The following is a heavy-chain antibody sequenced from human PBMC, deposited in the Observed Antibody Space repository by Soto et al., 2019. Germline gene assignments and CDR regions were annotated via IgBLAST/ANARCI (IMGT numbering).Heavy chain of an antibody. CDR3: ARDRGPRSCLSGSYYYYGMDV. V-gene: IGHV1-69*12. CDR2: IIPIFGTA. Sequence: QVQLVQSGAAVKKPGSSVKVSCKASGGTFSSYAISWVRQAPGQGLEWMGGIIPIFGTANYAQKFQGRVTITADESTSTVYMELSSLRSEDTAVYYCARDRGPRSCLSGSYYYYGMDVWGQGTTVTVSS. CDR1: GGTFSSYA. J-gene: IGHJ6*02. D-gene: IGHD1-26*01.